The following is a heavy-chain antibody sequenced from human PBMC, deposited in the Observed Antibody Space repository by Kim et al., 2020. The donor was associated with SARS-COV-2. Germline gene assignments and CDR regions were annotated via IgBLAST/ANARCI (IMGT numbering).Heavy chain of an antibody. Sequence: ASVKVSCKASGYTFTSYGISWVRQAPGQGLEWMGWISAYNGNTNYAQKLQGRVTMTTDTSTSTAYMELRSLRSDDTAVYYCARDVMHSGYYYVRPNSYYFHYSGQPTLLTVSS. J-gene: IGHJ4*02. CDR1: GYTFTSYG. CDR3: ARDVMHSGYYYVRPNSYYFHY. D-gene: IGHD3-22*01. V-gene: IGHV1-18*04. CDR2: ISAYNGNT.